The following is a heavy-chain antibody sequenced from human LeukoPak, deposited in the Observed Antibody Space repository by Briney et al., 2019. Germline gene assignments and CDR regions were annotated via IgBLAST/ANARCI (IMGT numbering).Heavy chain of an antibody. CDR3: ARVGYFTGAFDI. V-gene: IGHV3-7*01. CDR1: GFTFTNYW. D-gene: IGHD2-8*01. CDR2: MKQDGREK. J-gene: IGHJ3*02. Sequence: GGSLRLSCVASGFTFTNYWMTWVRQAPGKGLEWVANMKQDGREKYYVDSVKGRFTISRDNAKNSLYLQMNSLRAGDTAVYYCARVGYFTGAFDIWGQGTMVTVSS.